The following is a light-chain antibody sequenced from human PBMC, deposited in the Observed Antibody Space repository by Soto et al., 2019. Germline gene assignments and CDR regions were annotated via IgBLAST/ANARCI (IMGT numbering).Light chain of an antibody. V-gene: IGKV1-6*01. J-gene: IGKJ3*01. CDR3: QEYHSPPFT. CDR1: QDIGND. CDR2: AAS. Sequence: ATQMTQSPSSLSASVGDRVTITCRASQDIGNDLGWYQQKPGKAPNLLIYAASSLQSGVPSRFSGSGSGTDFTLTISSLQPEDCATYYCQEYHSPPFTFGPGTRVEIK.